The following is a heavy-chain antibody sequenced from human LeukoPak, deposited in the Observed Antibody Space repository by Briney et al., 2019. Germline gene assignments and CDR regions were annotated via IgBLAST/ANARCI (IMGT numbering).Heavy chain of an antibody. V-gene: IGHV4-59*01. Sequence: PSETLSLTCTVSGGSISSYYWSWIRQPPGKGLEWIGYIYYSGSTNYNPSLKCRVTISVDTSKNQFSLKLSPVTAADTAVYYCARGQQWDDAFDIWGQGTMVTVSS. CDR2: IYYSGST. CDR1: GGSISSYY. CDR3: ARGQQWDDAFDI. J-gene: IGHJ3*02. D-gene: IGHD6-19*01.